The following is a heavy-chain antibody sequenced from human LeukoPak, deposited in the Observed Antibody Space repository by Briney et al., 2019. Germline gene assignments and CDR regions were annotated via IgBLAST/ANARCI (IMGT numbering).Heavy chain of an antibody. Sequence: SETLSLTCAVYGGSFSGYYWSWIRQPPGKGLEWIGEINHSGSTNCNPSLKSRVTISVDTSKNQFSLKLSSVTAADTAVYYCARATDEVDTTHLGYWGQGTLVTVSS. CDR3: ARATDEVDTTHLGY. V-gene: IGHV4-34*01. J-gene: IGHJ4*02. D-gene: IGHD5-18*01. CDR1: GGSFSGYY. CDR2: INHSGST.